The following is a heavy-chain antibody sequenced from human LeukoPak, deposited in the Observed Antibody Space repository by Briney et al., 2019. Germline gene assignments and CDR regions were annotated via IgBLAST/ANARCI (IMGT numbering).Heavy chain of an antibody. J-gene: IGHJ4*02. D-gene: IGHD3-3*01. CDR2: ISGSGGST. V-gene: IGHV3-23*01. CDR3: AKDPSDFWSGSHY. CDR1: GYTFSSYA. Sequence: GGSLRLSCAASGYTFSSYAMSWVRQAPGKGLEWVSSISGSGGSTYYADSVKGRFTISRDNSKNTVYLQMNSLRAEDTAVYYCAKDPSDFWSGSHYWGQGTLVTVSS.